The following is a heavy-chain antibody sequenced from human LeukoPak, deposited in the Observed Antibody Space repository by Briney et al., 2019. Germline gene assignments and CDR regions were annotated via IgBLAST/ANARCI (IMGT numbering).Heavy chain of an antibody. V-gene: IGHV4-59*01. CDR3: ARTRSSWPFDY. CDR1: GGSISSYY. D-gene: IGHD6-13*01. Sequence: SETLSLTCTVSGGSISSYYWSWIRQPPGKGLEWIGYIYYSGSTNYNPSLKSRVTISVDTSKNQFSLKLSSVTAADTAVYYCARTRSSWPFDYWGQGTLVTVSS. CDR2: IYYSGST. J-gene: IGHJ4*02.